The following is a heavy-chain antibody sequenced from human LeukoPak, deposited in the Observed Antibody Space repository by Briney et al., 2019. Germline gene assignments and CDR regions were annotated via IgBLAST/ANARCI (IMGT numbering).Heavy chain of an antibody. V-gene: IGHV4-59*08. CDR3: ARPSSGYYFRAFDI. Sequence: SETLSLTCTVSGGSISSYYWSWIRQPPGKGLEWIGYIYYSGSTNYNPSLKSRVTISVDTSKNQFSLKLSSVTAADTAVYYCARPSSGYYFRAFDIWGQGTMVTVSS. CDR1: GGSISSYY. J-gene: IGHJ3*02. D-gene: IGHD3-22*01. CDR2: IYYSGST.